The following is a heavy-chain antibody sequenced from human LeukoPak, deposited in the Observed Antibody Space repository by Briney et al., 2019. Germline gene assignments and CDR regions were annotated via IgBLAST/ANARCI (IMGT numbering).Heavy chain of an antibody. Sequence: GASVKVSCKASGYTFTGYYMHCVRQAPGQGLEWMGWINPNSGGTNYAQKFQGRVTMTRDTSISTAYMELSRLRSDDTAVYYCARVKMVRGVTPSLYYWGQGTLVTVSS. CDR2: INPNSGGT. CDR3: ARVKMVRGVTPSLYY. CDR1: GYTFTGYY. J-gene: IGHJ4*02. D-gene: IGHD3-10*01. V-gene: IGHV1-2*02.